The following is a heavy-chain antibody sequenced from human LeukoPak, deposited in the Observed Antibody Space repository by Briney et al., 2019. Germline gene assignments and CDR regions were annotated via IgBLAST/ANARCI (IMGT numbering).Heavy chain of an antibody. D-gene: IGHD1-26*01. CDR3: ARDGGSSVRGATNSFDY. V-gene: IGHV3-21*01. CDR2: ISDGSHHI. Sequence: GGSLRLSCAASGFTFSTYSMNWVRQAPGKGLEWVSSISDGSHHIYYADSVKGRFSISRDNAKNSLYLQMNSLTAEDTAVYYCARDGGSSVRGATNSFDYWGQGTLVTVSS. J-gene: IGHJ4*02. CDR1: GFTFSTYS.